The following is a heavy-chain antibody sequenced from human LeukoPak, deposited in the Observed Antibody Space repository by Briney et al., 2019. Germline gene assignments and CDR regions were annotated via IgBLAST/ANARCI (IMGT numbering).Heavy chain of an antibody. Sequence: GGSLRLSCAASGLTVSSNYMSWVRQAPGKGLEWVSVIYSGGSTYYADSVKGRFTISRDNSKNTLYLQMNSLRAEDTAVYYCAGASYYYDSSGYYPHYWGQGTLVTVSS. V-gene: IGHV3-66*02. J-gene: IGHJ4*02. D-gene: IGHD3-22*01. CDR3: AGASYYYDSSGYYPHY. CDR1: GLTVSSNY. CDR2: IYSGGST.